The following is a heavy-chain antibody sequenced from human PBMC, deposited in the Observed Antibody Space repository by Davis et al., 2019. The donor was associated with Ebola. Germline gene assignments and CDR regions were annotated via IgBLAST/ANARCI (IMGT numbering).Heavy chain of an antibody. CDR3: ARSNYGSGSYDS. Sequence: SETLSLTCTVSGGSISSYYWSWIRQPPGKGLEWIGYIHYSGDTKSNPSLKSRVTISVDTSKNQFSLKLNSVTAADTAVFYCARSNYGSGSYDSWSQGALVTVSS. CDR2: IHYSGDT. CDR1: GGSISSYY. D-gene: IGHD3-10*01. J-gene: IGHJ5*01. V-gene: IGHV4-59*01.